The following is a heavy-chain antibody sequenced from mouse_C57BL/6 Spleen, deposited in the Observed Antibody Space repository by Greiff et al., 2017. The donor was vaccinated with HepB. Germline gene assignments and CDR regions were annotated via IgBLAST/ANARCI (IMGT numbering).Heavy chain of an antibody. CDR2: INPSTGGT. V-gene: IGHV1-42*01. J-gene: IGHJ2*01. Sequence: EVQLQQSGPELVKPGASVKISCKASGYSFTGYYMNWVKQSPEKSLEWIGEINPSTGGTTYNQKFKAKATLTVDKSSSTAYMQLKSLTSEDSAVYYCARFGTGYWGQGTTLTVSS. D-gene: IGHD4-1*01. CDR3: ARFGTGY. CDR1: GYSFTGYY.